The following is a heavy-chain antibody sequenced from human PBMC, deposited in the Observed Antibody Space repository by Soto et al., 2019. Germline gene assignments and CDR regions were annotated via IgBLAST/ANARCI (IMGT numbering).Heavy chain of an antibody. V-gene: IGHV4-30-4*01. CDR1: GGSISSGDYY. Sequence: QVQLQESGPGLVKPSQTLSLTCTVSGGSISSGDYYWSWIRQPPGKGLEWIGYIYYSGSTYYNPSLKSRVTISVDTSKSPFSLKLSSVTAADTAVYYCARFVAPPEYGDPDVMDYLDYWGQGTLVTVSS. CDR3: ARFVAPPEYGDPDVMDYLDY. J-gene: IGHJ4*02. CDR2: IYYSGST. D-gene: IGHD4-17*01.